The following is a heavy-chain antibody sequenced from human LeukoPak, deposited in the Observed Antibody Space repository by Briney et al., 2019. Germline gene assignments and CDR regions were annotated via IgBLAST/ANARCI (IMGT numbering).Heavy chain of an antibody. CDR2: IYYSGST. V-gene: IGHV4-34*01. Sequence: PSETLSLTCAVYGGSFSGYYWSWIRQPPGKGLEWIGSIYYSGSTYYNPSLKSRVTISVDTSKNQFSLKLSSVTAADTAVYYCASLCDFWSGYLPCDYWGQGTLVTVSS. CDR3: ASLCDFWSGYLPCDY. CDR1: GGSFSGYY. J-gene: IGHJ4*02. D-gene: IGHD3-3*01.